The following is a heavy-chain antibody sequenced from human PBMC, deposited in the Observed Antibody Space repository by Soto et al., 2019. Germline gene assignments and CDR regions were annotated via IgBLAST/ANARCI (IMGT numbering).Heavy chain of an antibody. D-gene: IGHD2-15*01. CDR3: AKEVVVVVVAATGGDY. CDR1: GFTFSSYA. V-gene: IGHV3-23*01. Sequence: GGSLRLSCAASGFTFSSYAMSWVRQAPGKGLEWVSAISGSGGSTYYADSVKGRFTISRDNSKNTLYLQMNSLRAEDTAVYYCAKEVVVVVVAATGGDYWGQGTLVTVSS. CDR2: ISGSGGST. J-gene: IGHJ4*02.